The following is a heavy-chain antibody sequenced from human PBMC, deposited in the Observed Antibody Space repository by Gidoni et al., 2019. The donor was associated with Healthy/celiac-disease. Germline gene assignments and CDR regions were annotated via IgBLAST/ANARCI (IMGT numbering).Heavy chain of an antibody. CDR3: ARVVVADHYYYYMDV. V-gene: IGHV3-66*01. D-gene: IGHD2-2*01. CDR2: IYSGGST. J-gene: IGHJ6*03. CDR1: GFTVSSNY. Sequence: EVQLVESGGGLVQPGGSLRLSCAASGFTVSSNYMIWVRQAPGKGLEWVSVIYSGGSTYYADSVKGRFTISRDNSKNTLYLQMNSLRAEDTAVYYCARVVVADHYYYYMDVWGKGTTVTVSS.